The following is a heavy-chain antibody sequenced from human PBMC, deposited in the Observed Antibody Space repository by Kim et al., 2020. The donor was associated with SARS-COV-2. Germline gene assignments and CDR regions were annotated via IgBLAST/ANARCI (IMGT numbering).Heavy chain of an antibody. V-gene: IGHV3-7*01. CDR3: ARGLNGRITMIVQGAPYYFDY. CDR2: IKQDGSEK. Sequence: GGSLRLSCAASGFTFSSYWMSWVRQAPGKGLEWVANIKQDGSEKYYVDSVKGRFTISRDNAKNSLYLQMNSLRAEDTAVYYCARGLNGRITMIVQGAPYYFDYWGQGTLVTVSS. J-gene: IGHJ4*02. D-gene: IGHD3-22*01. CDR1: GFTFSSYW.